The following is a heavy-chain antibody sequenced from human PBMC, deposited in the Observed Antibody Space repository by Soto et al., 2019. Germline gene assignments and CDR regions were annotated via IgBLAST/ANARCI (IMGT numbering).Heavy chain of an antibody. J-gene: IGHJ5*02. Sequence: QVQLQELGPGLVKPSETLSLPCTVYGGSISGYYWSWIRQPPGKGLEWIGYIYSSGSTNYNPSPTSRVTISVDTSKNQFTLKPSFVTAAVSVVYYCSRGEYSGSRGWFGLWGQGTQVTAS. CDR1: GGSISGYY. D-gene: IGHD1-26*01. CDR2: IYSSGST. V-gene: IGHV4-59*01. CDR3: SRGEYSGSRGWFGL.